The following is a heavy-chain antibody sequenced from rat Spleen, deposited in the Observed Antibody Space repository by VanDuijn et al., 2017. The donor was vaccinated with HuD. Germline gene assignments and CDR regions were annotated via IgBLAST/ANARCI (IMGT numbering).Heavy chain of an antibody. D-gene: IGHD1-6*01. Sequence: EVQLVESGGGLVQPGRSMKLSCAASGFTFSNYYMAWVRQAPTKGLEWVTSISTSGDSTYYRDSVKGRFTVSRDNAKSTLYLQMDSLRSEDTATYYCSTAGSFTDYYFAGGFDYWGQGVMVTVSS. CDR3: STAGSFTDYYFAGGFDY. J-gene: IGHJ2*01. CDR2: ISTSGDST. CDR1: GFTFSNYY. V-gene: IGHV5-25*01.